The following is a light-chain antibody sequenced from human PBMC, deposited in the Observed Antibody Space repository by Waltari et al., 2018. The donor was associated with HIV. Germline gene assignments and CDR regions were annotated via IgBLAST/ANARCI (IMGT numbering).Light chain of an antibody. CDR1: HCRGHD. J-gene: IGLJ2*01. CDR3: QASDSGTVV. CDR2: QDV. V-gene: IGLV3-1*01. Sequence: SYHLSQPRSVSVSPVHTANIACSGNHCRGHDVCWQQLQPGQSPLLVIYQDVKRPSGIPDRFSGSNSGNTATLTISGTQSVDEADYYCQASDSGTVVFGGGTKLTVL.